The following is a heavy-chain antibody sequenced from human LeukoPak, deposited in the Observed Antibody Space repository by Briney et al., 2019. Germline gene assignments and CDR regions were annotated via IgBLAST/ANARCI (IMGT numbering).Heavy chain of an antibody. V-gene: IGHV1-8*01. J-gene: IGHJ3*02. CDR1: GYTFTSYD. CDR3: ARDQIPNYDILTGSSGAAFDI. CDR2: MNPNSGNT. D-gene: IGHD3-9*01. Sequence: GASVKVSCKASGYTFTSYDINWVRQATGQGLEWMGWMNPNSGNTGYAQKFQGRVTMTRNTSISTAYMELSSLRSDDTAVYYCARDQIPNYDILTGSSGAAFDIWGQGTMVTVSS.